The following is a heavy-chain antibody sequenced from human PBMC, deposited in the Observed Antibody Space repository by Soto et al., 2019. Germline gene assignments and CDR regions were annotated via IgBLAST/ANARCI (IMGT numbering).Heavy chain of an antibody. V-gene: IGHV6-1*01. J-gene: IGHJ5*01. CDR3: VRLIGNSWLDF. CDR1: GDSVSSSSVT. D-gene: IGHD1-26*01. CDR2: TYYRSKWYN. Sequence: PSQTLSLTCAISGDSVSSSSVTWHCIRQSPSRGLEWLGRTYYRSKWYNDYAESVKSRITINPDTSKNQFSLHLNSVTPEDAAVYYCVRLIGNSWLDFWGQGTLVTVSS.